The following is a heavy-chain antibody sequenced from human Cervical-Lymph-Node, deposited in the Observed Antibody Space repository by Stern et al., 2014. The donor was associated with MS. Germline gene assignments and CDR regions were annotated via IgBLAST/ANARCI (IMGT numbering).Heavy chain of an antibody. V-gene: IGHV1-2*06. D-gene: IGHD6-13*01. CDR3: ARSAIEIAAPGHFDY. Sequence: MQLVESGAEVKKPGASVKVSCKASGYTFTGYFMHWVRQAPGQGLEWMGRIHPHSGCTEYAQKFQGRVTMTRDTSISTAYMELSRLRSDDKAVYYCARSAIEIAAPGHFDYWGQGTLVTVSS. J-gene: IGHJ4*02. CDR1: GYTFTGYF. CDR2: IHPHSGCT.